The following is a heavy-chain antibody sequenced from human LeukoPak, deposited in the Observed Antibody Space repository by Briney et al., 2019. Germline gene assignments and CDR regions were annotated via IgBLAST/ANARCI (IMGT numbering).Heavy chain of an antibody. V-gene: IGHV1-8*01. D-gene: IGHD7-27*01. CDR3: ARGPPNWGYDN. CDR1: GYTFTSYD. CDR2: MSPNSGDT. J-gene: IGHJ4*02. Sequence: ASVKASCKASGYTFTSYDFNWVRQATGQRPEWMGWMSPNSGDTGYAQKFQDRVTMTRNTSISTAYMELSSLRSDDTAVYYCARGPPNWGYDNWGPGTLVTVSS.